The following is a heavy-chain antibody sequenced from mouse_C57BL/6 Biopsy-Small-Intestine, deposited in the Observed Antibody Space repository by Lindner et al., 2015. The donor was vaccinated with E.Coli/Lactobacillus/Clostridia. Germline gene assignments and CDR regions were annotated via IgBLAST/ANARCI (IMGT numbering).Heavy chain of an antibody. CDR2: INPKSGGA. D-gene: IGHD2-2*01. V-gene: IGHV1-22*01. CDR1: GYTFTDYN. CDR3: AAYGYDFDY. Sequence: VQLQESGPELVKPGASVKMSCKASGYTFTDYNMHWVKLSHGKSLEWIGYINPKSGGATYNQKFKGKATLTVNKSSSTAYMELRSLTSEDSAVYYCAAYGYDFDYWGQGTTLTVSS. J-gene: IGHJ2*01.